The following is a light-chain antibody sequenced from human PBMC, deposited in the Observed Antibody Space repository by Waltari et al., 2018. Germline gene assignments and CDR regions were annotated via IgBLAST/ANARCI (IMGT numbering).Light chain of an antibody. CDR3: QSYDTNLVV. V-gene: IGLV1-40*01. Sequence: QSVLAPPPSVSGAPGQRVTISCTGSSSNIAAGSDVHWYQQLPGTAPKLLIYGNNNRPSGVPDRFSGSKSGTSASLAITGLQAEDEASYYCQSYDTNLVVFGGGTKLTVL. CDR1: SSNIAAGSD. J-gene: IGLJ2*01. CDR2: GNN.